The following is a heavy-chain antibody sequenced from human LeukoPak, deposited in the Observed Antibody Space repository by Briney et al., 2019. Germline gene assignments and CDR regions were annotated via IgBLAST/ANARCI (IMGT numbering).Heavy chain of an antibody. CDR2: ISWNSGNI. V-gene: IGHV3-9*01. CDR3: TKGPSGIAVAGSPKYFQH. Sequence: GRSLRLSCAASGFTFDDYAMHWVRHAPGKGLEWVSGISWNSGNIDYADSVKGRFTISRDNAKNSLYLQMNSLRAEDTALYYCTKGPSGIAVAGSPKYFQHWGQGTLVTVSS. D-gene: IGHD6-19*01. CDR1: GFTFDDYA. J-gene: IGHJ1*01.